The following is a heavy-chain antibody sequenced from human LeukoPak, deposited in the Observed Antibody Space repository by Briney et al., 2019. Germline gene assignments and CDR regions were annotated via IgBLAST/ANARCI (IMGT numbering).Heavy chain of an antibody. CDR3: ARDPRYNPDAFDI. J-gene: IGHJ3*02. D-gene: IGHD1-1*01. V-gene: IGHV1-2*02. CDR2: INPNSGGT. Sequence: VASVKVSCKASGYTFTGYYMHWVRQAPGQGLEWMGWINPNSGGTNYAQKLQGRVTMTTDTSTSTAYMELRSLRSDDTAVYYCARDPRYNPDAFDIWGQGTMVTVSS. CDR1: GYTFTGYY.